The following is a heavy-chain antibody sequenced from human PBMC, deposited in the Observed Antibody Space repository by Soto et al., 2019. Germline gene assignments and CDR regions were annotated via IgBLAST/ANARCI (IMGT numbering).Heavy chain of an antibody. CDR1: GGTFSSYA. D-gene: IGHD3-22*01. V-gene: IGHV1-69*06. CDR3: AGSGYYYDSCGYYEGEHY. J-gene: IGHJ4*02. CDR2: IIPIFGTA. Sequence: QVRLVQSGAEVKKPGSSVKVSCKASGGTFSSYAISWVRQAPGQGLEWRGGIIPIFGTANYAQKFQGRVTITADKSTSTAYMELSRLRAEEKAVYYCAGSGYYYDSCGYYEGEHYWGQGTLVTVSS.